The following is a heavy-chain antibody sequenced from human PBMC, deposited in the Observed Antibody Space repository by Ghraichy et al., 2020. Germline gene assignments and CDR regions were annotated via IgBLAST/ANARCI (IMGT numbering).Heavy chain of an antibody. CDR1: GVSVSSNQ. CDR3: ARDRRYCGNNCYLYYYYGMDL. J-gene: IGHJ6*02. Sequence: GGSLRLSFAASGVSVSSNQMAWVRQAPGKGLEWVSILYSDGSGFYADTVRGRFTISRDESKNTLYLQMNSLRAEDTAVYYCARDRRYCGNNCYLYYYYGMDLWGRGTTVTVSS. V-gene: IGHV3-53*01. D-gene: IGHD2-21*01. CDR2: LYSDGSG.